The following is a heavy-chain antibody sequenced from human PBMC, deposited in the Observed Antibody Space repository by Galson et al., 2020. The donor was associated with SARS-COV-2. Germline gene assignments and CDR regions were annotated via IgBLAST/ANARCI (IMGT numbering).Heavy chain of an antibody. J-gene: IGHJ6*03. D-gene: IGHD3-22*01. V-gene: IGHV1-8*03. CDR3: ARGRSGFDSSGPYHYYYYMDV. CDR1: GYTFSSYN. Sequence: ASVTVSCKASGYTFSSYNMNWVRQATGHGLEWMGWMNPNSGNTGYAQKFQGRVTITRNTSINTVYMELSSLRSEDTAVYYCARGRSGFDSSGPYHYYYYMDVWGKGTTVTISS. CDR2: MNPNSGNT.